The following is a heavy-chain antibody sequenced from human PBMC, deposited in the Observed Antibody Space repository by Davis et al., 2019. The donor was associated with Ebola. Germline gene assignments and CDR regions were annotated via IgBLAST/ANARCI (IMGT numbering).Heavy chain of an antibody. Sequence: VSVKVSCKASGYTFTSYGISWVRQAPGQGLEWMGWISAYNGNTNYAQKLQGRVTMTTDTSTSTAYMELRSLRSDDTAVYYCARDYVVVPAAKGPWYGMDVWGQGTTVTVSS. CDR3: ARDYVVVPAAKGPWYGMDV. CDR1: GYTFTSYG. CDR2: ISAYNGNT. D-gene: IGHD2-2*01. V-gene: IGHV1-18*01. J-gene: IGHJ6*02.